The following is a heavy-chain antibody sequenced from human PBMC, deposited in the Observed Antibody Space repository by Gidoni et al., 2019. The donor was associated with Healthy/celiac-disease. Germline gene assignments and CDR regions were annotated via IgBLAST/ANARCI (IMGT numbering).Heavy chain of an antibody. CDR2: ISYDGSNK. Sequence: QVQLVESGGGVVQPGRSRRHSCAATGFTFSSSGIHWVRQAPGKGLEWVAVISYDGSNKYYAYSGKRRFTISRDNSKNTLYLQMNSLRAEDTAVYYCAKDSSSGVYYYYGMDVWVQGTTVTVSS. J-gene: IGHJ6*02. D-gene: IGHD6-6*01. CDR1: GFTFSSSG. CDR3: AKDSSSGVYYYYGMDV. V-gene: IGHV3-30*18.